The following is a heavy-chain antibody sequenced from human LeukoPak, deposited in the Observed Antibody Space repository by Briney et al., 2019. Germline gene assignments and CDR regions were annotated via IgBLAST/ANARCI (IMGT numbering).Heavy chain of an antibody. CDR3: ARTPSSGWYGFDY. D-gene: IGHD6-19*01. CDR1: GFSVRANGEG. CDR2: IYWDDDK. J-gene: IGHJ4*02. Sequence: SGPTLVKPTQTLTLTCTFSGFSVRANGEGVAWIRQSPGKALEWLALIYWDDDKFYSPSLNSRLTITRDTSKNQVVLTMTNMDPVDTATYYCARTPSSGWYGFDYWGQGTLVTVSS. V-gene: IGHV2-5*02.